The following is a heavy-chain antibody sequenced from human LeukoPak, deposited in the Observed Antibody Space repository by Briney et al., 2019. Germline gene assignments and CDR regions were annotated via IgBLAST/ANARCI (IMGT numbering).Heavy chain of an antibody. CDR1: GFTFSSYS. D-gene: IGHD3-22*01. CDR3: ARSYYYDSSGYLGGSDY. J-gene: IGHJ4*02. CDR2: ISSSSSTI. V-gene: IGHV3-48*04. Sequence: GGSLRLSCAASGFTFSSYSMNWVRQAPEKGLEWVSYISSSSSTIYYADSVKGRFTISRDNAKNSLYLQMNSLRAEDTAVYYCARSYYYDSSGYLGGSDYWGQGTLVTVSS.